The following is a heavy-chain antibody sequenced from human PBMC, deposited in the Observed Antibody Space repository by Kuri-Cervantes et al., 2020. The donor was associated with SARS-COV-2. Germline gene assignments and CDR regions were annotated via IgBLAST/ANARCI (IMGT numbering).Heavy chain of an antibody. CDR2: IYTSGST. D-gene: IGHD6-13*01. Sequence: SETLSLTCTVSGGSISSYYWSWIRQPAGKGLEWIGRIYTSGSTYYNPSLKSRVTISVDTSKNQFSLKLSSVTAADTAVYYCASCDSSSWYYFDYWGQGTLVTVSS. CDR1: GGSISSYY. V-gene: IGHV4-4*07. J-gene: IGHJ4*02. CDR3: ASCDSSSWYYFDY.